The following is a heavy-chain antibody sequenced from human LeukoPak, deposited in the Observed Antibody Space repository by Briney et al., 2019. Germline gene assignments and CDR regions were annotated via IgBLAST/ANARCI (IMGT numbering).Heavy chain of an antibody. CDR2: LYSGDTT. D-gene: IGHD5-24*01. J-gene: IGHJ4*02. V-gene: IGHV3-66*01. CDR1: EFTVSNFY. CDR3: AKDWARRDGYNFDY. Sequence: GGSLRLSCAASEFTVSNFYMGWVRQAPGKGLEWVSILYSGDTTYYADSVKGRFTISRDNSKNTLYLQLKSLRAEDTAVYYCAKDWARRDGYNFDYWGQGTLVTVSS.